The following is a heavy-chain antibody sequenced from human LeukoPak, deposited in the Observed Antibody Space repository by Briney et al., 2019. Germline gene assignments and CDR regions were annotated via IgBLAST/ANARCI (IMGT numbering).Heavy chain of an antibody. Sequence: KASETLSLTCTIYGGSFSGYYWSWFRQPPNKGLDWIGEINHSGSTNYNPSLESRVTISEDTSKNQFSLKLSSVTAADTAVYYCARGPPRDFGSSGFYYNYWGQGTLVTVSS. J-gene: IGHJ4*02. CDR3: ARGPPRDFGSSGFYYNY. V-gene: IGHV4-34*01. CDR2: INHSGST. D-gene: IGHD3-22*01. CDR1: GGSFSGYY.